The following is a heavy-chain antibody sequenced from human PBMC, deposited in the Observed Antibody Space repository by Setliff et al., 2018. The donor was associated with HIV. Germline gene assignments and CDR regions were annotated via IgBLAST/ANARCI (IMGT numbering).Heavy chain of an antibody. CDR2: ISVDNGQT. CDR1: GYSFTTYG. V-gene: IGHV1-18*01. Sequence: ASVKVSCKASGYSFTTYGISWVRQAPGQGLEWVGWISVDNGQTIYAQKVQDRITVTMDIPKDTAYMELRGLTPDDTAVYYCARGHHFYWYFDLWGPGTLVTVSS. J-gene: IGHJ2*01. CDR3: ARGHHFYWYFDL.